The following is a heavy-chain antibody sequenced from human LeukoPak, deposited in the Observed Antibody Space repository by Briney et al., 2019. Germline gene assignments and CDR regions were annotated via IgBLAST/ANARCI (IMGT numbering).Heavy chain of an antibody. Sequence: GGSLRLSCSASGFTFSSYAMSWVRQAPGKGLEWVSVISGRGGSTYYADSVKGRFTISRDNSKNTLYLQMNSLRAEDTAVYYCAKKKRPYDFWSGYYHYWGQGTLVTVSS. J-gene: IGHJ4*02. CDR2: ISGRGGST. D-gene: IGHD3-3*01. CDR3: AKKKRPYDFWSGYYHY. CDR1: GFTFSSYA. V-gene: IGHV3-23*01.